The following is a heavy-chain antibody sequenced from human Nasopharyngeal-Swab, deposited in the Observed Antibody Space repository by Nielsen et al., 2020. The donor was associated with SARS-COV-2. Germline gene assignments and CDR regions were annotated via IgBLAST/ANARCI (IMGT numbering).Heavy chain of an antibody. CDR2: IYSGGST. CDR3: ARESQWRGGLFES. Sequence: GESLKISCAASGFTVSSNYMSWVRQAPGKGLEWVSVIYSGGSTYYADSVKGRFTISRDNSKNTLYLQMNSLRAEDTAVYFCARESQWRGGLFESWGQGTLVTVSS. V-gene: IGHV3-53*01. D-gene: IGHD6-19*01. J-gene: IGHJ4*02. CDR1: GFTVSSNY.